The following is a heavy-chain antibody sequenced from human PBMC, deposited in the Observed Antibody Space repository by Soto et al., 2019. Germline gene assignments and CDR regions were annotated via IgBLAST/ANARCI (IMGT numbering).Heavy chain of an antibody. CDR1: GGSISSSNW. CDR3: ARGLDIAAAGGGDYYYGMDV. CDR2: IYHSGST. D-gene: IGHD6-13*01. Sequence: SETLSLTCAVSGGSISSSNWWSWVRQPPGKGLEWIGEIYHSGSTNYNLSLKSRVTISVDKSKNQFSLKLSSVTAADTAVYYCARGLDIAAAGGGDYYYGMDVWGQGTTVTVSS. V-gene: IGHV4-4*02. J-gene: IGHJ6*02.